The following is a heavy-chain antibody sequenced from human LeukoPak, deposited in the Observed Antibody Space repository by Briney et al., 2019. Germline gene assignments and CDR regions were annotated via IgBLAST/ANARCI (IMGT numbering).Heavy chain of an antibody. V-gene: IGHV1-2*02. CDR1: GYTFTGYY. J-gene: IGHJ4*02. D-gene: IGHD3-3*01. Sequence: ASVKVSCKASGYTFTGYYMHWVRQAPGQGLEWMGWINPNSGGTNYAHKFQGRVTMTRETSISTAYMELSRLRSDDTAVYYCARETITIFGVVRSYFDYWGQGTLVTVSS. CDR2: INPNSGGT. CDR3: ARETITIFGVVRSYFDY.